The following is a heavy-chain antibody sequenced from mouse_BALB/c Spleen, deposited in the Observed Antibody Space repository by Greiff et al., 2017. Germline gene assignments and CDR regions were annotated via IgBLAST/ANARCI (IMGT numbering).Heavy chain of an antibody. V-gene: IGHV1-82*01. D-gene: IGHD2-2*01. CDR3: TRKADGYDENYAMDY. CDR2: IYPGDGDT. Sequence: QVQLQQSGPELVKPGASVKISCKASGYAFSSSWMNWVKQRPGQGLEWIGRIYPGDGDTNYNGKFKGKATLTADKSSSTAYMQLSSLTSVDSAVYYCTRKADGYDENYAMDYWGQGTSVTVSS. CDR1: GYAFSSSW. J-gene: IGHJ4*01.